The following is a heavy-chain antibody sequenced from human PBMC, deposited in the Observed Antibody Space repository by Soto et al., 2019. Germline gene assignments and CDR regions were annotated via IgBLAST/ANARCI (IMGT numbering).Heavy chain of an antibody. V-gene: IGHV1-2*04. CDR3: AKDDAGHPDF. Sequence: ASVKVSCKASGFTFTCYYMHWVRQAPGQGLEWIGWINPNSGVANYAQKFHDWVTITRDTSITTAYMELSGLKSDDTAVYFCAKDDAGHPDFWGQGTLVTVSS. D-gene: IGHD6-13*01. CDR2: INPNSGVA. CDR1: GFTFTCYY. J-gene: IGHJ4*02.